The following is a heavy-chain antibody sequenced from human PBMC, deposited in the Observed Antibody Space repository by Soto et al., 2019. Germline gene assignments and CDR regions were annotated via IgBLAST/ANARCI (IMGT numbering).Heavy chain of an antibody. Sequence: EVQLVESGGGLGQPGTSLRLSCAASGFTFDDFAMHWVRQAPGKGLEWVAGINWNSRSIDYADSVEGRFIISRDNAKKSIYLQLNNLRTEDTAFYYCAKDRRAMNWYFDLWGRGTLVVVSS. J-gene: IGHJ2*01. CDR1: GFTFDDFA. CDR2: INWNSRSI. V-gene: IGHV3-9*01. CDR3: AKDRRAMNWYFDL.